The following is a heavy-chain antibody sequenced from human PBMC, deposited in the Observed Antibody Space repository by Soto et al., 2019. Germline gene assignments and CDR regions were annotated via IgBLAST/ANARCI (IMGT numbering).Heavy chain of an antibody. J-gene: IGHJ4*02. CDR3: ARVMGIVVVPAAMIDY. CDR1: GFTFSSYS. V-gene: IGHV3-21*01. Sequence: EVQLVESGGGLVKPGGSLRLSCAASGFTFSSYSMNWVRQAPEKGLEWVSSISSSSSYIYYADSVKGRFTISRDNAKNSLYLQMNSLRAEDTAVYYCARVMGIVVVPAAMIDYWGQGTLVTVSS. D-gene: IGHD2-2*01. CDR2: ISSSSSYI.